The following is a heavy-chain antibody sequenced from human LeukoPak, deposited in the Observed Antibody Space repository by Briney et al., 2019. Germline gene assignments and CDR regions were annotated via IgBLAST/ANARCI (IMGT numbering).Heavy chain of an antibody. D-gene: IGHD1-1*01. CDR1: GGSFSGYY. Sequence: SGTLSLTCAVYGGSFSGYYWGWIRQPPGKGLEWIGSIYYSGSTYYNPSLKSRVTISVDTSKNQFSLKLSSVTAADTAVYYCARDKMNGWTYYMDVWGKGTTVTVSS. CDR2: IYYSGST. V-gene: IGHV4-34*01. J-gene: IGHJ6*03. CDR3: ARDKMNGWTYYMDV.